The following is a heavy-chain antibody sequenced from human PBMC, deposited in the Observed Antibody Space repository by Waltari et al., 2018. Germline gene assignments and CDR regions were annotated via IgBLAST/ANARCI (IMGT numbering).Heavy chain of an antibody. CDR1: GFTFSSYW. J-gene: IGHJ3*02. Sequence: EVQLVESGGGLVQPGGSLRLSCAASGFTFSSYWMSWVRKAPGKGRRWVAKIKQDGSEKYYVDSVKGRFTISRANAKNSLYLQMNSLKAEDTAVYYCAREGWAYCSSTSCYPILGVDAFDIWGQGTMVTVSS. CDR3: AREGWAYCSSTSCYPILGVDAFDI. V-gene: IGHV3-7*01. D-gene: IGHD2-2*01. CDR2: IKQDGSEK.